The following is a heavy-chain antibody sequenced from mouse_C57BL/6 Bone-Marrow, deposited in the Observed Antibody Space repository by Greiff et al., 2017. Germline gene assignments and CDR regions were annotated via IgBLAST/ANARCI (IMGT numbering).Heavy chain of an antibody. D-gene: IGHD1-1*01. Sequence: QVQLKESGPGILQPSQTLSLTCSFSGFSLSTFGMGVGWIRQPSGKGLEWLAHIWWDDDKYYNPALKSRLTISKDTSKNQVFLKIANVDTADTATYYCARRDTVVDCYFDVWGTGTTVTVSS. V-gene: IGHV8-8*01. J-gene: IGHJ1*03. CDR1: GFSLSTFGMG. CDR2: IWWDDDK. CDR3: ARRDTVVDCYFDV.